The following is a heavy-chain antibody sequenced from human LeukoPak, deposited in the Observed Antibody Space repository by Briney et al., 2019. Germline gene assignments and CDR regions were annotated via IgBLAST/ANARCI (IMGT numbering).Heavy chain of an antibody. V-gene: IGHV1-69*04. J-gene: IGHJ6*02. CDR2: IIPILGIA. Sequence: SVKVSCKASGGTFSSYAISWVRQAPGQGPEWMGRIIPILGIANYAQKFQGRVTITADKSTSTAYMELSSLKSEDTAVYYCAREDVVLVDAVRYYYYGMDVWGQGTTVTVSS. CDR1: GGTFSSYA. D-gene: IGHD2-8*01. CDR3: AREDVVLVDAVRYYYYGMDV.